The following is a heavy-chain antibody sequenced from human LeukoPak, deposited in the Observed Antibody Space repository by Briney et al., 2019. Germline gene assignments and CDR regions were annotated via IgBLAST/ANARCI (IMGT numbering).Heavy chain of an antibody. J-gene: IGHJ6*03. CDR3: ASERYSSGWSVYYYYYMDV. D-gene: IGHD6-19*01. V-gene: IGHV1-69*06. Sequence: SVKVSCKASGGTFSSYAISWVRQAPGQGLEWMGGIIPIFGTANYAQKFQGRVTITADKSTSTAYMELSSLRSEDTAVYYCASERYSSGWSVYYYYYMDVWGKGTTVTVSS. CDR1: GGTFSSYA. CDR2: IIPIFGTA.